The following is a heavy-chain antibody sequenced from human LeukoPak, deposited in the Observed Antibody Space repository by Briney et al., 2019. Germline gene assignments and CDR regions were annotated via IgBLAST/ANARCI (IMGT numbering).Heavy chain of an antibody. Sequence: ASVKVSCKASGYTSTSYGISWVRQAPGQGLEWMGWISAYNGNTNYAQKLQGRVTMTTDTSTSTAYMELRSLRSDDTAVYYCARDLSGYSYCQIDYWGQGTLVTVSS. D-gene: IGHD5-18*01. J-gene: IGHJ4*02. CDR1: GYTSTSYG. CDR3: ARDLSGYSYCQIDY. CDR2: ISAYNGNT. V-gene: IGHV1-18*01.